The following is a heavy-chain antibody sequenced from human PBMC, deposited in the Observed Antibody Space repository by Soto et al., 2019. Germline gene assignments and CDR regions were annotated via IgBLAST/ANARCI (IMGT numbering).Heavy chain of an antibody. CDR3: ARGPDYDILTGYYDY. J-gene: IGHJ4*02. Sequence: PSETLSLTCTVCGGSIRRYYSTWLRQPPGKGLEWIGYFYYNGRINYNPSLKSRVTIFIDESKNQFSLTLYSVTAADTAVYYCARGPDYDILTGYYDYWGQGTLVTSPQ. V-gene: IGHV4-59*12. CDR2: FYYNGRI. D-gene: IGHD3-9*01. CDR1: GGSIRRYY.